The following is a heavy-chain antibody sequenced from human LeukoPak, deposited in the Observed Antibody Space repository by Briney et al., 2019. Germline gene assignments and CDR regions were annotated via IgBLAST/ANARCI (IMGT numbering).Heavy chain of an antibody. Sequence: GGSLRLSCAASGFTFSSYDMNWIRQAPGKGLEWISYISISSSTIYYADSVKGRFTISRDNAKNSLYLQMNSLRAEDTAIYYCARGPPLFDPWGQGTLVTISS. V-gene: IGHV3-48*01. J-gene: IGHJ5*02. CDR1: GFTFSSYD. CDR3: ARGPPLFDP. CDR2: ISISSSTI.